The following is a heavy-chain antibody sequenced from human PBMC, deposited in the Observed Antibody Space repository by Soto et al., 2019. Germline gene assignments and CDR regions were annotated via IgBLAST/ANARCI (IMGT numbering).Heavy chain of an antibody. CDR1: GFSLSTSGVG. D-gene: IGHD5-18*01. V-gene: IGHV2-5*01. J-gene: IGHJ3*02. CDR3: AHTGYSYGYYAFAI. CDR2: IYWNDDK. Sequence: QITLKESGPTLVKPTQTLTPTCTFSGFSLSTSGVGVGWIRQPPGKALEWLALIYWNDDKRYSPSLKSRLTITKDTSKNQVVLTMTNMDPVDTATYYCAHTGYSYGYYAFAIWGQGTMVTVSS.